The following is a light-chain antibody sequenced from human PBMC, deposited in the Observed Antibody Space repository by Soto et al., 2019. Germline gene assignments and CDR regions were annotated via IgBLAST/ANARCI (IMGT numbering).Light chain of an antibody. CDR1: SSNIGGNS. CDR2: DDD. CDR3: GSWDSSLSAYV. Sequence: QSVLTQPPSVSAAPGQKVTISCSESSSNIGGNSVSWYQQFPGTAPKLLIYDDDKRPSGIPDRFSGSKSGTSATPGITGFQTVDEADYYCGSWDSSLSAYVFANGTKVTVL. V-gene: IGLV1-51*01. J-gene: IGLJ1*01.